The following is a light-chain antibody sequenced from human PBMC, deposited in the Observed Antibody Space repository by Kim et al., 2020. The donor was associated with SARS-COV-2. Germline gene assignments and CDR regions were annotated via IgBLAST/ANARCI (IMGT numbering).Light chain of an antibody. Sequence: GQSLTISCTGTSSDVGGYDYVSWYQQHPGKAPKLMIFDVNKRSSGVSNRFSGSKSGNTASLTISGLQAEDEADYYCSSYTTSSTYVFGTGTKVTVL. J-gene: IGLJ1*01. V-gene: IGLV2-14*04. CDR3: SSYTTSSTYV. CDR2: DVN. CDR1: SSDVGGYDY.